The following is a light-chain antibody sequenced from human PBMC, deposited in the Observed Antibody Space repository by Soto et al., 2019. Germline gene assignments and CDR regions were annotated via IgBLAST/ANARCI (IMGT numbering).Light chain of an antibody. CDR1: SSDVGGHNL. CDR2: GVS. J-gene: IGLJ3*02. V-gene: IGLV2-14*01. CDR3: SSYTRSATWV. Sequence: QSVLTQPASVSGSPGQSITISCTGTSSDVGGHNLVSWYQQHPGKAPRVIIYGVSTRPSGVSNRISGSKSGNTASLTISGLQAEDEADYYCSSYTRSATWVFGGGTKLTVL.